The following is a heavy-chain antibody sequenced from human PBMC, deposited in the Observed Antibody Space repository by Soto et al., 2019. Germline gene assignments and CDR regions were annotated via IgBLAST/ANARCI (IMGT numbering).Heavy chain of an antibody. CDR2: IHSDGSST. Sequence: EVQLVESGGGLVRPGGSLRLSCAASGFTFSYYWMHWVRQAPGKGLVWVSRIHSDGSSTTYADFVKGRFIISRDNARNTVDLQMSSGRVEDTAVYYCARGDRGAFDLWGQGTVVTVSS. CDR3: ARGDRGAFDL. D-gene: IGHD1-26*01. CDR1: GFTFSYYW. V-gene: IGHV3-74*01. J-gene: IGHJ3*01.